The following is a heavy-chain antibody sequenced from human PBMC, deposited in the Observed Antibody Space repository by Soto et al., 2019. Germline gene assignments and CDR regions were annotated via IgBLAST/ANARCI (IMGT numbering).Heavy chain of an antibody. CDR3: AGWDLYCSDTSCYYY. CDR2: INAGNGNT. J-gene: IGHJ4*02. D-gene: IGHD2-2*01. CDR1: GYTYTSYA. V-gene: IGHV1-3*01. Sequence: GASVKVSCKASGYTYTSYALHWVRQAPGQRLEWMGWINAGNGNTKYSQNFQGRVTITRDISASTTYMELSSLRSEDTAVYYCAGWDLYCSDTSCYYYWGQGTLVTVSS.